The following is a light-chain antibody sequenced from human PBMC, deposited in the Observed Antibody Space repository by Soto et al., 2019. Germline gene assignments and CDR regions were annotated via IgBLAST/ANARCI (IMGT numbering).Light chain of an antibody. CDR2: GVS. CDR3: QVYGSSPKT. J-gene: IGKJ1*01. CDR1: QPVNSGY. V-gene: IGKV3-20*01. Sequence: IVLTQSPGTLSLSPGEGATLSCRASQPVNSGYLAWYQQKPGQAPRLLMYGVSTRDTGIPDRFSGSGAGTDFTLTISRXXXXXXXXXYCQVYGSSPKTFGX.